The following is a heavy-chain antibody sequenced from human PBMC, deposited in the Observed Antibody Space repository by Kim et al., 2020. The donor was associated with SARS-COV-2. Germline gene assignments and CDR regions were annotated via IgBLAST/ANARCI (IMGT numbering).Heavy chain of an antibody. CDR3: ARGGPPIAAAGPFDY. Sequence: PYLKSRVTISVDTSKNQFSLKLSSVTAADTAVYYCARGGPPIAAAGPFDYWGQGTLVTVSS. V-gene: IGHV4-34*01. J-gene: IGHJ4*02. D-gene: IGHD6-13*01.